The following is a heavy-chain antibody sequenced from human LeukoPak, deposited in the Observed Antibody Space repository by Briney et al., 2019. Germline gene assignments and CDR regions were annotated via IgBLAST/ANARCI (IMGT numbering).Heavy chain of an antibody. CDR3: AKDYYGSEYYYYMDV. Sequence: GGSLRLSCAASGFTFDDYAMHWVRQAPGKGLEWVSGISWSSGSIGYADSVKGRFTISRDNAKNSLYLQMNSLRAEDTALYYCAKDYYGSEYYYYMDVWGKGTTVTVSS. J-gene: IGHJ6*03. D-gene: IGHD3-10*01. CDR1: GFTFDDYA. CDR2: ISWSSGSI. V-gene: IGHV3-9*01.